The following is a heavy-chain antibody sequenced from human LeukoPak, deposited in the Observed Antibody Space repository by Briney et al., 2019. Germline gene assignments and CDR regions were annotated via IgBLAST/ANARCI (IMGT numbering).Heavy chain of an antibody. CDR3: ARVHDFWSGYYQREIEVFHIPSFDP. Sequence: SETLSLTCTVSGYSISSGYYWGWIRQPPGKGLEWIGSIYHSGSTYYNPSLKSRVTISVDTSKNQFSLKLSSVTAADTAVYYCARVHDFWSGYYQREIEVFHIPSFDPWGQGTLVTVSS. CDR1: GYSISSGYY. V-gene: IGHV4-38-2*02. D-gene: IGHD3-3*01. CDR2: IYHSGST. J-gene: IGHJ5*02.